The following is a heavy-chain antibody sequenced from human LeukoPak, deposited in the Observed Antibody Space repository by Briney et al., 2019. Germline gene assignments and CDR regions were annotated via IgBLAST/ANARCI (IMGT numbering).Heavy chain of an antibody. D-gene: IGHD2-21*02. CDR3: ARGVVVVTAISPYYYYYYMDV. V-gene: IGHV1-69*13. CDR2: IIPIFGTA. J-gene: IGHJ6*03. CDR1: GYTFTGYY. Sequence: SVKVSCKASGYTFTGYYMHWVRQAPGQGLEWMGGIIPIFGTANYAQKFQGRVTITADESTSTAYMELSSLRSEDTAVYYCARGVVVVTAISPYYYYYYMDVWGKGTTVTISS.